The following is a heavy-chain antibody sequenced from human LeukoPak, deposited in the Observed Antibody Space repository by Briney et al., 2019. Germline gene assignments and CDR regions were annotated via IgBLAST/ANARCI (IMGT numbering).Heavy chain of an antibody. CDR2: IRYDGSNK. V-gene: IGHV3-30*02. J-gene: IGHJ4*02. Sequence: GGSLRLSCAASGFTFSSYGMHWVRQAPGKGLEWVAFIRYDGSNKYYADSVKGRFTISRDNSKNTLYLQMNSLRAEDTAVYYCAKDRGNYCDSSGYSGYFDYWGQGTLVTVSS. D-gene: IGHD3-22*01. CDR1: GFTFSSYG. CDR3: AKDRGNYCDSSGYSGYFDY.